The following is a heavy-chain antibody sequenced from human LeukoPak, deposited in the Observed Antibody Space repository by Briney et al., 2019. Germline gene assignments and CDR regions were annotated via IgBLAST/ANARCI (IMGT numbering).Heavy chain of an antibody. CDR3: ARQTSTPGIAAAGTEAAEYFQH. Sequence: SETLSLTCTVSGGSISSSSYYWGWIRQPPGKGLEWIGSIYYSGSTYSNPSLKSRVTISVDTSKNQFSLKLSSVTAADTAVYYCARQTSTPGIAAAGTEAAEYFQHWGQGTLVTVSS. J-gene: IGHJ1*01. CDR2: IYYSGST. V-gene: IGHV4-39*01. CDR1: GGSISSSSYY. D-gene: IGHD6-13*01.